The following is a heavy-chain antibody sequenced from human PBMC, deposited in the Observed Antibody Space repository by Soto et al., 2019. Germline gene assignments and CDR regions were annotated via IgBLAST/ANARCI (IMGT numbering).Heavy chain of an antibody. CDR1: GYTFTSYY. CDR2: INPSGGST. Sequence: ASVTVSCKASGYTFTSYYMHWVRQARGQGLEWMGIINPSGGSTSYAQKFQGRVTMTRDTSTSTVYMELSSLRSEDTAVYYCARFLPHSFGVVNYYYYGMDVWGQGTTVTVSS. V-gene: IGHV1-46*01. J-gene: IGHJ6*02. D-gene: IGHD3-3*01. CDR3: ARFLPHSFGVVNYYYYGMDV.